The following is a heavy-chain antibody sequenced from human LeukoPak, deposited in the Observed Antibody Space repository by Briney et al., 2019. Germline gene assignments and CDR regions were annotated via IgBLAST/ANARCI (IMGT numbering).Heavy chain of an antibody. V-gene: IGHV3-13*01. CDR1: GFTFNYYD. CDR2: IRTTGDT. J-gene: IGHJ2*01. CDR3: ARGVSYYYDNSGHPGWYFDL. Sequence: PGGSLRLSCAVSGFTFNYYDVHWVRQAPGKRLEWVSAIRTTGDTHYPDSVKGRFAMSREDAKNSVHLQMNTLRAGDTAVYYCARGVSYYYDNSGHPGWYFDLWSRGTLVTVSS. D-gene: IGHD3-22*01.